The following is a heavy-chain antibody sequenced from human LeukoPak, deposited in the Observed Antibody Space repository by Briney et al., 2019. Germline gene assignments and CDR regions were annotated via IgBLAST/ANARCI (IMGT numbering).Heavy chain of an antibody. J-gene: IGHJ6*03. CDR2: IYHSGST. D-gene: IGHD3-10*01. CDR1: GYSISSGYY. CDR3: ASSTLGGSGSYYLFYYYYVDV. V-gene: IGHV4-38-2*01. Sequence: SETLSLTCSVSGYSISSGYYWGWIRQPPGKGLEWIGSIYHSGSTYYNPSLKSRVTISVDTSKNQFSLKLSSVTAADTAVYYCASSTLGGSGSYYLFYYYYVDVWGKGTTVTVSS.